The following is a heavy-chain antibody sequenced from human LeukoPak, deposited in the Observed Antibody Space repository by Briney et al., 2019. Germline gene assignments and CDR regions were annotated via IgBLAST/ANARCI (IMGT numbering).Heavy chain of an antibody. CDR2: IYYSGST. Sequence: SETLSLTCTVSGASISSYYGSWIRKPPGKGLEWMGNIYYSGSTNYNPSLKSRVTISVDTSKNQFSLKLSSVTAADTAVYYCASMGAKVLWFGEFSGFDPWGQGTLVTVSS. J-gene: IGHJ5*02. D-gene: IGHD3-10*01. V-gene: IGHV4-59*01. CDR3: ASMGAKVLWFGEFSGFDP. CDR1: GASISSYY.